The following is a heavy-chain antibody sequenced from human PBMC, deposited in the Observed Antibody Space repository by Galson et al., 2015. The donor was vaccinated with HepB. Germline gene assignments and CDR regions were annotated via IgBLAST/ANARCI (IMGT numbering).Heavy chain of an antibody. J-gene: IGHJ4*02. CDR1: GFIFNRYW. Sequence: SLRLSCAASGFIFNRYWMHWVRQAPGKGLVWVSRINNDGSSPRYADSVKGRLTISRDNDKNTLYLQMNSLRAEDTAVYYCARETSSGMALDYWGQGTLVTVSS. CDR2: INNDGSSP. V-gene: IGHV3-74*01. D-gene: IGHD1-1*01. CDR3: ARETSSGMALDY.